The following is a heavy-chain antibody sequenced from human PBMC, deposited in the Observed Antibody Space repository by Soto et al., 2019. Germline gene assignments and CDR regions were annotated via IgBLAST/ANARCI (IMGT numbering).Heavy chain of an antibody. D-gene: IGHD1-1*01. CDR2: ISYDGSNK. CDR1: GFTFSSYG. Sequence: PGGSLRLSCAASGFTFSSYGMHWVRQAPGKGLEWVAVISYDGSNKYYADSVKGRFTISRDNSKNTLYLQMNSLRAEDTAVYYCAKVLRPWRQPYYYGMDVWGQGTTVTVSS. V-gene: IGHV3-30*18. J-gene: IGHJ6*02. CDR3: AKVLRPWRQPYYYGMDV.